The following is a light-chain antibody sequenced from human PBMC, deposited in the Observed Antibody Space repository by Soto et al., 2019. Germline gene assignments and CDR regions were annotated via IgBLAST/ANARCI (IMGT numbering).Light chain of an antibody. CDR1: QSVSSIY. V-gene: IGKV3-20*01. CDR2: GAS. Sequence: EIVLTQSPGTLSLSPGERATLSCTASQSVSSIYLAWYQHKPGQAPRLLIYGASSRATGIPDRFSGSGSGTEFTLTISRLEPEDFAVCYCQQYGSSSWTFGRGTTVEIK. J-gene: IGKJ1*01. CDR3: QQYGSSSWT.